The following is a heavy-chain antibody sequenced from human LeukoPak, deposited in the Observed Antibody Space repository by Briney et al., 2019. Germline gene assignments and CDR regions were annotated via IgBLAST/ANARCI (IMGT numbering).Heavy chain of an antibody. CDR1: GGSFSGYY. CDR2: INHSGST. J-gene: IGHJ4*02. CDR3: ARGRRSNFYSSSYSYDY. V-gene: IGHV4-34*01. D-gene: IGHD6-13*01. Sequence: SETPSLTCAVYGGSFSGYYWSWIRQPPGKGLEWIGEINHSGSTNYNPSLKSRVTISVDTSKNQFSLKLSSVTAADTAVYYCARGRRSNFYSSSYSYDYWGQGTLVTVSS.